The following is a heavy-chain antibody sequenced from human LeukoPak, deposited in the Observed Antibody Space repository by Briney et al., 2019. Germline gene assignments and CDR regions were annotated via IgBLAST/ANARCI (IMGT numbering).Heavy chain of an antibody. V-gene: IGHV3-21*01. J-gene: IGHJ4*02. CDR3: ARYLVTYGGNSSVDY. CDR1: GFTFSSYS. D-gene: IGHD4-23*01. Sequence: GGSLRLSCAASGFTFSSYSMNWVRQAPGKGLEWVSSISSSSSYIYYADSVKGRFTISRDNAKNSLYLQMNSLRAEDTAVYYCARYLVTYGGNSSVDYWCQGTLVTVSS. CDR2: ISSSSSYI.